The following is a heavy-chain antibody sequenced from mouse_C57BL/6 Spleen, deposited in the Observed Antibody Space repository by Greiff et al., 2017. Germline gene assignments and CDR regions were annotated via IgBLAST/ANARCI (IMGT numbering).Heavy chain of an antibody. D-gene: IGHD1-1*01. CDR1: GYTFTSYW. CDR2: IHPNSGST. Sequence: QVQLQQPGAELVKPGASVKLSCKASGYTFTSYWMHWVKQRPGQGLEWIGMIHPNSGSTNYNEKFKSKATLTVDKSSSTAYMQLSSLTSEDSAVYYCASPGSRGCAYWGQGTLVTVSA. J-gene: IGHJ3*01. V-gene: IGHV1-64*01. CDR3: ASPGSRGCAY.